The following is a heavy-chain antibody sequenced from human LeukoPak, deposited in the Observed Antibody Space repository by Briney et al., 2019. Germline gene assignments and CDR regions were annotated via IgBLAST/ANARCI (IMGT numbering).Heavy chain of an antibody. CDR3: ARVLATIDGIAWYYLEN. Sequence: ASVKVSCKASGYTFTDHYIHWVRQAPGQGFEWMGWINPNTGGTDYAQKFQDRIAISTYTSISTVYMELSRLKSDDTALYYCARVLATIDGIAWYYLENWGQGTLVTVS. CDR2: INPNTGGT. CDR1: GYTFTDHY. D-gene: IGHD5-12*01. J-gene: IGHJ4*02. V-gene: IGHV1-2*02.